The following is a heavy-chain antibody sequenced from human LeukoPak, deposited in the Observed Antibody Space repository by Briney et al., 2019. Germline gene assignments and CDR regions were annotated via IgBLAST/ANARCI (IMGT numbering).Heavy chain of an antibody. Sequence: SETLSLTCAVSGGSISSGGYSWSWIRQPPGKGLEWIGYIYHSGSTYYNPSLKSRVTISVDRSKNQFSLKLSSVTAADTAVYYCARVAGGTSSGWVDYWGQGTLVTVSS. CDR3: ARVAGGTSSGWVDY. J-gene: IGHJ4*02. CDR2: IYHSGST. D-gene: IGHD6-19*01. CDR1: GGSISSGGYS. V-gene: IGHV4-30-2*01.